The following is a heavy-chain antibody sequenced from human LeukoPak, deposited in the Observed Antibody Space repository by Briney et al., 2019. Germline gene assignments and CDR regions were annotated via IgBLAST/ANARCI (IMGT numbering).Heavy chain of an antibody. CDR3: ARARPADIVLVPAARFDP. Sequence: SETLSLTCTVSGGSISSYYWSWIRQPAGKGLEWIGRIYTSGSTNYNPSLKSRVTMSVDTSKNQFSLKLSSVTAADTAVYYCARARPADIVLVPAARFDPWGQGTLVTVSS. D-gene: IGHD2-2*01. V-gene: IGHV4-4*07. J-gene: IGHJ5*02. CDR1: GGSISSYY. CDR2: IYTSGST.